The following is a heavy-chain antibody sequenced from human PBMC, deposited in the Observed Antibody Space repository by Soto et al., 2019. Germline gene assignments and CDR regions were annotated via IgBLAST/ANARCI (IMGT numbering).Heavy chain of an antibody. CDR2: IYYSGST. CDR3: ARSAGGGAPDY. J-gene: IGHJ4*02. CDR1: GGSISSYY. V-gene: IGHV4-59*01. Sequence: SETLSLTCTVFGGSISSYYWSWIRQPPGKGLEWSGDIYYSGSTNYNPSLKSRVTISVDTSKNQFSLKLSSVTAADTAVYYCARSAGGGAPDYWGQGTLVTVSS. D-gene: IGHD3-16*01.